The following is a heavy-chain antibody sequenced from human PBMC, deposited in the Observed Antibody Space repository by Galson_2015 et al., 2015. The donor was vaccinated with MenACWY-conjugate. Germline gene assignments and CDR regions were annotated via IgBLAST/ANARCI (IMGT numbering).Heavy chain of an antibody. CDR3: ARDNNWSFDS. CDR1: GFTFNNYW. CDR2: NKADGSFS. J-gene: IGHJ4*02. D-gene: IGHD1-1*01. V-gene: IGHV3-74*01. Sequence: SLRLSCAASGFTFNNYWMHWVRQPPGKGLEWISYNKADGSFSNYADSVKGRFTISTDNAKNMVYLQMDGLGDEDTAVYFCARDNNWSFDSWGQGTLVTVSS.